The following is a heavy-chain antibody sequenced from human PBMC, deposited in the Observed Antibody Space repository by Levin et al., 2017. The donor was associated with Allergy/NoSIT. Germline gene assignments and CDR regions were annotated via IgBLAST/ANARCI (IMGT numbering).Heavy chain of an antibody. Sequence: GGSLRLSCKASGSIFTDYYAHWIRQAPGQGPEWMGWINLNSGATNYAQRFQGRVTLTRDTSISTASMELSSLTSDDTAMYYCARDSITLPGTYFDYWGQGTLVTVSS. J-gene: IGHJ4*02. CDR1: GSIFTDYY. CDR2: INLNSGAT. V-gene: IGHV1-2*02. D-gene: IGHD1-1*01. CDR3: ARDSITLPGTYFDY.